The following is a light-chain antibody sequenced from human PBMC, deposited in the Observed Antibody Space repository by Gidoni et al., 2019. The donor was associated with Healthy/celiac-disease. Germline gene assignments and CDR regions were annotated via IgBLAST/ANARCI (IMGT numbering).Light chain of an antibody. CDR2: DVS. CDR3: SSYTSSSTLV. Sequence: QSAMTQPASVYGSPGQSITIACTGTSSDVGGYNYVSWYQQHPGKAPKLMIYDVSNRPSGFSTRFSGSQSGNTASLTISGLQAEDEADYYCSSYTSSSTLVFGGGTKLTVL. J-gene: IGLJ2*01. CDR1: SSDVGGYNY. V-gene: IGLV2-14*01.